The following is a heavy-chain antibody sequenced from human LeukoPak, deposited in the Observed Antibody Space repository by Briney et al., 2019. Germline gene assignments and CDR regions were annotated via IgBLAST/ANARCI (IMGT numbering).Heavy chain of an antibody. CDR2: ISAYNGNT. D-gene: IGHD2-2*01. CDR3: ARDRLPYCSSTSCIYFDY. CDR1: GYTFTGYG. V-gene: IGHV1-18*04. J-gene: IGHJ4*02. Sequence: GASVKVSCKASGYTFTGYGISWVRQAPGQGLEWMGWISAYNGNTNYAQKLQGRVTMTTDTSTSTAYMELRSLRSDDTAVYYCARDRLPYCSSTSCIYFDYWGQGTLVTVSS.